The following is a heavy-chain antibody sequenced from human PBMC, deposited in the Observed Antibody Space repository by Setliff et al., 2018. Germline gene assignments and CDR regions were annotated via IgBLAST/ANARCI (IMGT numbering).Heavy chain of an antibody. J-gene: IGHJ3*02. Sequence: SETLSLTCIVSGGSISNYYWSWIRQPPGKGLEWIGSIYHSGSSYYNPSLRSRVTISVDTSKNQFSLILRSVTAADTAVYYCARGRMRGSCSGPSCTYDPFDIWGQGTPVTVSS. CDR2: IYHSGSS. V-gene: IGHV4-59*12. CDR1: GGSISNYY. D-gene: IGHD2-2*01. CDR3: ARGRMRGSCSGPSCTYDPFDI.